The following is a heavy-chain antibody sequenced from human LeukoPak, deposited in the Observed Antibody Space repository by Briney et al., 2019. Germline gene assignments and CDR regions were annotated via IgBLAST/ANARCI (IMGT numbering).Heavy chain of an antibody. D-gene: IGHD6-13*01. J-gene: IGHJ5*02. CDR1: EFTFSSYA. Sequence: GGALRLSCAASEFTFSSYAMSWVRQAPGKGLEWVSAISGCGGSTYYADSVKGRFIISRDNSKNTLYLQMNSLRAEDTAVYYCAKAPGSGIAALRGGHNWFDPWGQGTLVTVSS. CDR2: ISGCGGST. CDR3: AKAPGSGIAALRGGHNWFDP. V-gene: IGHV3-23*01.